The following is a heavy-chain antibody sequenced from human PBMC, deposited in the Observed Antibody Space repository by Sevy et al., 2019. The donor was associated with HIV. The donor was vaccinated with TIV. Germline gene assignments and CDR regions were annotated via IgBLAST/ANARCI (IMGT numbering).Heavy chain of an antibody. V-gene: IGHV3-43*01. Sequence: GGSLRLSCAASGFTFDDYTMHWVRQVPGKGLEWVSLISWDAKKTDYADSVEGRFTVSRDNRKNSLYLQMNSLRVEDTAVYYCAKELGPFVGCDIWGQGAAVTVSS. D-gene: IGHD7-27*01. CDR2: ISWDAKKT. CDR3: AKELGPFVGCDI. J-gene: IGHJ3*02. CDR1: GFTFDDYT.